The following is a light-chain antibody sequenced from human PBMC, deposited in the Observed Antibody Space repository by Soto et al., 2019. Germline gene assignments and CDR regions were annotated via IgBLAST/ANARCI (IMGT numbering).Light chain of an antibody. V-gene: IGKV3-11*01. Sequence: EIVLTQSPATLSLSPGERATLSCRASQSVSSYLAWYQQKPGQAPRLLIYDASNRATGIPARFSGSGSGTEFTLTISSLQPDDFATYYCQQYNSYSQRTFGPGTKVDIK. CDR1: QSVSSY. CDR2: DAS. J-gene: IGKJ3*01. CDR3: QQYNSYSQRT.